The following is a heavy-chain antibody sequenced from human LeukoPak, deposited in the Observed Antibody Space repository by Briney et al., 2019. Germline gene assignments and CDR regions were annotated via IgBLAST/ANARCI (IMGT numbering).Heavy chain of an antibody. J-gene: IGHJ4*02. CDR1: GFTFSSYA. CDR3: AKHDGSGSYGFDY. Sequence: GGSLRLSWTASGFTFSSYAMSWVRQAPGKGLEWVSLVDSGGDTYHADSVKGRFSISRDNSKNTLYLQMNSLRAEDTAVYYCAKHDGSGSYGFDYWGQGTLVTVSS. D-gene: IGHD3-10*01. V-gene: IGHV3-23*01. CDR2: VDSGGDT.